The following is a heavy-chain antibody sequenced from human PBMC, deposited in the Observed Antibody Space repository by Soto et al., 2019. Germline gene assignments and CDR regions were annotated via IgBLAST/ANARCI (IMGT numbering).Heavy chain of an antibody. CDR1: GSYA. Sequence: GGSLRLSRAASGSYAISWFRQAPGKGLEWVSTISGHDGNTFYADSVKGRFTISRDNSKNTLYLQMNSLRAEDTAVYYCARDLEGYCSSTSCYTVYYYYGMDVWGQGTTVTVSS. CDR3: ARDLEGYCSSTSCYTVYYYYGMDV. D-gene: IGHD2-2*02. V-gene: IGHV3-23*01. J-gene: IGHJ6*02. CDR2: ISGHDGNT.